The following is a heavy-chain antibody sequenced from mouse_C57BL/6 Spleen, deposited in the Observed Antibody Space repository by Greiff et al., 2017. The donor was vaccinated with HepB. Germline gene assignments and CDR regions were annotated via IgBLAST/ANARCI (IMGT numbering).Heavy chain of an antibody. CDR2: ISDGASYT. V-gene: IGHV5-4*01. CDR3: ARGGNYYAMDC. J-gene: IGHJ4*01. Sequence: EVQGVESGGGLVKPGGSLKLSCTASGFTFSSYAMSWVRQTPEKRLEWVATISDGASYTYYPDNVKGRFTISRDNAKNNLYLQMSHLKSEDTAMYYCARGGNYYAMDCWGQGTSVTVSS. CDR1: GFTFSSYA. D-gene: IGHD2-1*01.